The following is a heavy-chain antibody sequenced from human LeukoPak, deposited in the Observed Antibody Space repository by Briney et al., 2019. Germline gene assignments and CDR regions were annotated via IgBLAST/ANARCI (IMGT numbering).Heavy chain of an antibody. J-gene: IGHJ2*01. D-gene: IGHD6-19*01. CDR3: ATEVAVAGLYWYFDL. CDR2: FDPEDGET. CDR1: GYTLTELS. V-gene: IGHV1-24*01. Sequence: ASVKVSCKVSGYTLTELSMHWVRQAPGKGLEWMGGFDPEDGETIYAQKFQGRVTMTEDTSTDTAYMELSSLRSEDTAVYYCATEVAVAGLYWYFDLWGRGTLVTVSS.